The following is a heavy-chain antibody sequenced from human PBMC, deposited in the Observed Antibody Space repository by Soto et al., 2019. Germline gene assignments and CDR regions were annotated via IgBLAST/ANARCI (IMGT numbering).Heavy chain of an antibody. D-gene: IGHD3-22*01. CDR2: IDPSDSQT. Sequence: GESLKISCKGSGYSFAGYWITWVRQKPGKGLEWMGRIDPSDSQTYYSPSFRGHVTISVTKSITTVFLQWSSLRASDTAMYYCARQIYDSDTGPNFQYYFDSWGQGNTVTVS. J-gene: IGHJ4*02. CDR3: ARQIYDSDTGPNFQYYFDS. CDR1: GYSFAGYW. V-gene: IGHV5-10-1*01.